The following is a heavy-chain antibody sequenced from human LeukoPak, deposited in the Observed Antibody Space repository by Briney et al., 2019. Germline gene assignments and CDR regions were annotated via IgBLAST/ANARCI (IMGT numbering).Heavy chain of an antibody. CDR2: IKNDGSKK. D-gene: IGHD6-13*01. CDR1: GFTFSNYW. CDR3: AKDFEAAAGSYYFDY. J-gene: IGHJ4*02. V-gene: IGHV3-7*03. Sequence: GGSLRLSCAASGFTFSNYWMSWVRQAPGKGLEWVANIKNDGSKKYYVDSVKGRFTISRDNSKNTLYLQMNSLRAEDTAVYYCAKDFEAAAGSYYFDYWGQGTLVTVSS.